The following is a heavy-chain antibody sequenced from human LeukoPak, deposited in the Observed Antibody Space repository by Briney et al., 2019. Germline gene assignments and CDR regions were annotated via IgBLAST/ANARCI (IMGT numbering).Heavy chain of an antibody. CDR1: GGTFSSYA. CDR2: IIPIFGTA. D-gene: IGHD1-26*01. V-gene: IGHV1-69*13. CDR3: ARVGRSPDRFDC. J-gene: IGHJ4*02. Sequence: SVKVSCKASGGTFSSYAISWVRQAPGQGLEWMGGIIPIFGTANYAQKFQGRVTITADESTSTAYMELSSLRSEDTAVYYCARVGRSPDRFDCWGQGTLVTVSS.